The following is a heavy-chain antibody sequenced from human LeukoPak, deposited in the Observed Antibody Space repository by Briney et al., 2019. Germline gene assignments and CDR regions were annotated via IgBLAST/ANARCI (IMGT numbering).Heavy chain of an antibody. CDR2: INPNSGGT. Sequence: ASVKASCKASGYTFIGYYMHWVRQAPGQGLDWMGWINPNSGGTYYAQKFQGRVTMTRDTSISTAYMELSRLRSDDTAIFYCARGKDYAPSNTFDIWGQGTMVTVSS. J-gene: IGHJ3*02. D-gene: IGHD2-2*01. CDR1: GYTFIGYY. V-gene: IGHV1-2*02. CDR3: ARGKDYAPSNTFDI.